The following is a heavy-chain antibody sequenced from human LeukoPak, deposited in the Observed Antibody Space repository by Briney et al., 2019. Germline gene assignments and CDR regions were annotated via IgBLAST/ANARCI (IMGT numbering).Heavy chain of an antibody. Sequence: ASVKVSCKASGYTFTSYGTSWVRQAPGQGLEWMGWISAYNGNTNYAQKLQGRVTMTTDTSTSTAYMELRSLRSDDTAVYYCARASILWFGELYRLDYWGQGTLVTVSS. V-gene: IGHV1-18*04. CDR2: ISAYNGNT. J-gene: IGHJ4*02. CDR3: ARASILWFGELYRLDY. D-gene: IGHD3-10*01. CDR1: GYTFTSYG.